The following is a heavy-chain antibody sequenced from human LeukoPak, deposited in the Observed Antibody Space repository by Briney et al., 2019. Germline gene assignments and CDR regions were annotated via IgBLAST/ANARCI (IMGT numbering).Heavy chain of an antibody. CDR2: ISGSGGST. CDR3: AKDGGSGSYSNIPPRFDP. CDR1: GFTFSSYA. J-gene: IGHJ5*02. D-gene: IGHD3-10*01. Sequence: GGSLRLSCAASGFTFSSYAMSWVRQAPGKGLEWVSGISGSGGSTYYADSVKGRFTISRDNSKNTLYLQMNSLRADDTAVYYCAKDGGSGSYSNIPPRFDPWGQGTLVTVSS. V-gene: IGHV3-23*01.